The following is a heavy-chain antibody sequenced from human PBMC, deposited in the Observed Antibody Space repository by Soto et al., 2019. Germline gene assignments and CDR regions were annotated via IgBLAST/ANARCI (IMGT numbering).Heavy chain of an antibody. J-gene: IGHJ5*02. Sequence: PSETLSLTCTVSGGSISSGGYYWSWIRQHPGKGLEWIGYIYYSGSTYYNPSLKSRVTISVDTSKNQFSLKLSSVTAADTAVYYCASYGTYYYDSSGYSPPSWFDPWGQGTLVTV. CDR2: IYYSGST. D-gene: IGHD3-22*01. CDR1: GGSISSGGYY. V-gene: IGHV4-31*03. CDR3: ASYGTYYYDSSGYSPPSWFDP.